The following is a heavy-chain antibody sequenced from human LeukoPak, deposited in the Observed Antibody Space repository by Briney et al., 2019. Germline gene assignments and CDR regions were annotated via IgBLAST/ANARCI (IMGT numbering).Heavy chain of an antibody. CDR2: ISGSGGST. CDR3: AKMDIVVVVAAKDYFDY. J-gene: IGHJ4*02. Sequence: GGSLRLSCAASGFTFSSYAMSWVRQAPGKGLEWVSAISGSGGSTYYADSVKGRFTISRDNSKNTLYLQMNSLRAEDTAVYYCAKMDIVVVVAAKDYFDYWGQGTLVTVSS. D-gene: IGHD2-15*01. V-gene: IGHV3-23*01. CDR1: GFTFSSYA.